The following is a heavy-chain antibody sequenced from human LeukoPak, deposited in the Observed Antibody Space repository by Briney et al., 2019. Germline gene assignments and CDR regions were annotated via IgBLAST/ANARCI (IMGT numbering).Heavy chain of an antibody. CDR3: ARFTAVVSPVDY. D-gene: IGHD5-18*01. CDR1: GGXISSYY. V-gene: IGHV4-59*01. CDR2: IYYSGST. J-gene: IGHJ4*02. Sequence: PSETLSLTCSVSGGXISSYYWSWIRQPPGKGLEWIGYIYYSGSTNYNPSLKSRVTISVDTSKNQFSLKLSSVTAADTAVYYCARFTAVVSPVDYWGQGTLVTVSS.